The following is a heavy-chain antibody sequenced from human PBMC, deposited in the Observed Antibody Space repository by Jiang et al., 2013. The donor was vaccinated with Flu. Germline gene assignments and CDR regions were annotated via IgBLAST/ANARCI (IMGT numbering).Heavy chain of an antibody. CDR2: IYYSGST. V-gene: IGHV4-30-4*01. CDR1: GGSISSGDYY. D-gene: IGHD3-3*01. J-gene: IGHJ3*02. CDR3: AVYDFWSGYYTRHAFDI. Sequence: PGLVKPSQTLSLTCTVSGGSISSGDYYWSWIRQPPGKGLEWIGYIYYSGSTYYNPSLKSRVTISVDTSKNQFSLKLSSVTAADTAVYYCAVYDFWSGYYTRHAFDIWGQGTMVTVSS.